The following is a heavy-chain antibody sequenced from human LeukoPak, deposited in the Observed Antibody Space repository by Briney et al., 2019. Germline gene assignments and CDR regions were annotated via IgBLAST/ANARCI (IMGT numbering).Heavy chain of an antibody. CDR1: GFTFTNYE. CDR2: ISSSGTTI. V-gene: IGHV3-48*03. J-gene: IGHJ4*02. D-gene: IGHD3-22*01. CDR3: ARDNYDSSTPYYFDY. Sequence: GGSLRLSCAASGFTFTNYEMTWVRQAPGKGLEWVSYISSSGTTIYYADSVKGRFTISRDNAKNSLYLQMNSLRAEDTAVYYCARDNYDSSTPYYFDYWGQGTLVTVSS.